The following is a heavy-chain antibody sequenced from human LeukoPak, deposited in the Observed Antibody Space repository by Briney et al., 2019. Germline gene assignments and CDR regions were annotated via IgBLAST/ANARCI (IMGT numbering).Heavy chain of an antibody. V-gene: IGHV3-21*01. CDR3: ARVKDYYDSSGGY. J-gene: IGHJ4*02. D-gene: IGHD3-22*01. CDR1: GFTFSSYD. CDR2: ISSSSSYI. Sequence: GGSLRLSCAPSGFTFSSYDMNWVRQAPGKGLKWVSSISSSSSYIYYADSVKGRFTISRDNAKNSLYLQMNSLRAEDTAVYYCARVKDYYDSSGGYWGQGTLVTLSS.